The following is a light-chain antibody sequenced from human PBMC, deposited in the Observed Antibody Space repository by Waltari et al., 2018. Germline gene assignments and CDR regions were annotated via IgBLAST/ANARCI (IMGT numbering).Light chain of an antibody. CDR1: QSVLYSSNNKNY. CDR2: WAS. J-gene: IGKJ1*01. CDR3: QQYYSTPQT. V-gene: IGKV4-1*01. Sequence: DIVMTQSPDSLAVSLGERATINCKSSQSVLYSSNNKNYLAWYQQKPGQPPKLLIDWASTRESGGPDRFSGSGSGTDFTLTISSLQAEDVAVYYCQQYYSTPQTFGQGTKVEIK.